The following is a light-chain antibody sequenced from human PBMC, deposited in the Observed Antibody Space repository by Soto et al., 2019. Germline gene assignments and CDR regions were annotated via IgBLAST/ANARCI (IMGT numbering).Light chain of an antibody. J-gene: IGLJ1*01. V-gene: IGLV2-14*01. CDR1: SSDVGAYTS. Sequence: QSALTQPASVSGSPGQSITISCSGTSSDVGAYTSFSWYQQHPCKSPKLMIYEVSNRPSGVSNRFSGSKSANTASLTISGLQADDEAHYYCTSYTSDNRSYVFGTGTKVTVL. CDR3: TSYTSDNRSYV. CDR2: EVS.